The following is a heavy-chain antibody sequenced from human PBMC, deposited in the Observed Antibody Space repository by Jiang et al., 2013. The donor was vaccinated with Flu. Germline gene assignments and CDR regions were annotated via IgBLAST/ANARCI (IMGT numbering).Heavy chain of an antibody. D-gene: IGHD3-10*01. Sequence: EVKKPGASVKVSCKASGYTFTSYAMNWVRQAPGQGLEWMGWINTNTGNPTYAQGFTGRFVFSLDTSVSTAYLQISSLKAEDTAVYYCARGLKLLLWFGVGGYWGQGTLVTVSS. V-gene: IGHV7-4-1*02. CDR3: ARGLKLLLWFGVGGY. CDR1: GYTFTSYA. CDR2: INTNTGNP. J-gene: IGHJ4*02.